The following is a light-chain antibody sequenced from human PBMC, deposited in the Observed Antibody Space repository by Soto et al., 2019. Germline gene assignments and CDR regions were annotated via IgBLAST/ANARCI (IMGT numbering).Light chain of an antibody. J-gene: IGKJ5*01. V-gene: IGKV3D-20*02. CDR2: GGS. Sequence: EIGLTQSPGTLSFSAGAGATPSSRTSQSVSSIYLAWYQQKPGQAPRLLIYGGSTRATGIPDRFSGSGSGTDFTLTISSLEPEDFAVYYCQQRSNWPITFGQGTRLEIK. CDR3: QQRSNWPIT. CDR1: QSVSSIY.